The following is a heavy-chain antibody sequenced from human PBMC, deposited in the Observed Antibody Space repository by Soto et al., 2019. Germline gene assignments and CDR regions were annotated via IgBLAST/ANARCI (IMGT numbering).Heavy chain of an antibody. D-gene: IGHD6-13*01. CDR3: ARSIVAAGNRWFDP. CDR2: IDWDDDK. CDR1: GFSLSTSVMR. V-gene: IGHV2-70*04. Sequence: GPTLVNTTQTLTLTCTFSGFSLSTSVMRVSWIRQPPGKALEWLARIDWDDDKLYSTSLKTRLTISKDTSKNQVVLTMTNMDPVDTATYYCARSIVAAGNRWFDPWGQGTLVTVSS. J-gene: IGHJ5*02.